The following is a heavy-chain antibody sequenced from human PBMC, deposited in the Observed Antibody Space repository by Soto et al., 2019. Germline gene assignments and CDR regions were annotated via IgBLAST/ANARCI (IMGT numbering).Heavy chain of an antibody. J-gene: IGHJ6*02. V-gene: IGHV1-69*13. Sequence: SVKVSCKASGGTFSSYAISWVRQVPGQGLEWMGGIIPIFGTANYAQKFQGRVTITADESTSTAYMELSSLRSEDTAVYYCARDQLVNYYGSGSWHLAAKYYYYYGMDVWGQGTTVTVSS. CDR3: ARDQLVNYYGSGSWHLAAKYYYYYGMDV. D-gene: IGHD3-10*01. CDR1: GGTFSSYA. CDR2: IIPIFGTA.